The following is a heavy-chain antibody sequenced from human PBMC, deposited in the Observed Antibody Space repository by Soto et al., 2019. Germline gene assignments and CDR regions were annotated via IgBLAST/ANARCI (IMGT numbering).Heavy chain of an antibody. CDR1: GFTFSSYG. D-gene: IGHD5-12*01. V-gene: IGHV3-30*18. J-gene: IGHJ6*03. CDR2: ISYDGSNK. Sequence: QVQLVESGGGVVQPGRSLRLSCAASGFTFSSYGMHWVRQAPGKGLEWVAVISYDGSNKYYADSVKGRFTISRDNSKNTLYLQMNSLRAEDTAVYYCAKVSGYDYYYYYYMDVWGKGTTVTVS. CDR3: AKVSGYDYYYYYYMDV.